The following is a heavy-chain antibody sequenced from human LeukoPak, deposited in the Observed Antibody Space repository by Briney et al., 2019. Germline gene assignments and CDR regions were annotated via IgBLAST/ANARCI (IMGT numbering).Heavy chain of an antibody. Sequence: GGSLRLSCSASGFTFSNCRMNWVRQAPGKGLEWVSSISSSSIYIYYADSLKGRFTISRDNAKKSLYLRMNSLRAEDTAVYYCARGRDGYNLVDAFDIWGQGIMVTVSS. CDR2: ISSSSIYI. CDR1: GFTFSNCR. V-gene: IGHV3-21*01. D-gene: IGHD5-24*01. CDR3: ARGRDGYNLVDAFDI. J-gene: IGHJ3*02.